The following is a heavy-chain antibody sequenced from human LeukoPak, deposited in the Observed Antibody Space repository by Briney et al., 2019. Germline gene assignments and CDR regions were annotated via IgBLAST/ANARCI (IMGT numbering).Heavy chain of an antibody. CDR1: GFTSSYYA. CDR3: ADSDGYYYDV. V-gene: IGHV3-30-3*01. J-gene: IGHJ4*02. D-gene: IGHD2-15*01. Sequence: GGSLRLSCVTSGFTSGFTSSYYAMHWVRQAPGKGLEWVAFISNDGGNRYFANSVKGRFTISRDNSKNTVYLQMNSLGAEDTAVYYCADSDGYYYDVWGQGTLVTVS. CDR2: ISNDGGNR.